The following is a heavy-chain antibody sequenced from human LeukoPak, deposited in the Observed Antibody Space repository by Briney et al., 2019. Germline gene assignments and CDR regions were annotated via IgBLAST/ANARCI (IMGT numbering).Heavy chain of an antibody. J-gene: IGHJ3*02. D-gene: IGHD1-26*01. V-gene: IGHV4-34*01. CDR1: GGSFSGYY. CDR3: ARSSGSYAFDI. Sequence: SETLSLTCAVYGGSFSGYYWSWIRQPPGKGLEWIGEIHHSGSTYYNPSLKSRVTISVDTSKNQFSLKLSSVTAADTAVYYCARSSGSYAFDIWGQGTMVTVSS. CDR2: IHHSGST.